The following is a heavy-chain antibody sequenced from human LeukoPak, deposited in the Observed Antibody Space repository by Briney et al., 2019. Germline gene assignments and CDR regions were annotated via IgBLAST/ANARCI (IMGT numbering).Heavy chain of an antibody. CDR2: VYHGGST. J-gene: IGHJ4*02. CDR3: ARAGNYYYSSGYYSHFDY. CDR1: GASISSDY. Sequence: ASETLSLTCTVSGASISSDYWNWIRQPPGKGLEWIGHVYHGGSTNYNPSLKSRVTISVDTSKNQFSLKLSSVTAADTAVYYCARAGNYYYSSGYYSHFDYWGQGTLVTVSS. D-gene: IGHD3-22*01. V-gene: IGHV4-59*01.